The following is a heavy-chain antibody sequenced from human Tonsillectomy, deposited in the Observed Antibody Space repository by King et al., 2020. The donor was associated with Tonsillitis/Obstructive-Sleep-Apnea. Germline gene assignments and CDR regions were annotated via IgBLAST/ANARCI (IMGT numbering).Heavy chain of an antibody. CDR1: GYTFTSYG. Sequence: VQLVQSGAEVKKPGASVKVSCKASGYTFTSYGISWVRQAPGQGLEWMGWISPYNGDTNYAQKLQGRVTMTTGTSTSTAYMELRSLRSDDTAVYYCARDSLRHYYDSSGYYTFDDGGKGTVVTVAS. V-gene: IGHV1-18*01. CDR2: ISPYNGDT. CDR3: ARDSLRHYYDSSGYYTFDD. D-gene: IGHD3-22*01. J-gene: IGHJ4*02.